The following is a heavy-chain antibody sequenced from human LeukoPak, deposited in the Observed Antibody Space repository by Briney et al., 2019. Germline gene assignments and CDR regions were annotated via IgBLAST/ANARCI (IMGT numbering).Heavy chain of an antibody. D-gene: IGHD3-22*01. Sequence: SETVSLTCAVHSGSFSGYYWSWIRQPPGKGLEWIGSIYYSGSTYYNPSLKSRVTISVDTSKNQFSLKLSSVTAADTAVYYCASPYYYDSSGYYYDDAFDIWGQGTMVTVSS. CDR1: SGSFSGYY. CDR2: IYYSGST. CDR3: ASPYYYDSSGYYYDDAFDI. J-gene: IGHJ3*02. V-gene: IGHV4-34*01.